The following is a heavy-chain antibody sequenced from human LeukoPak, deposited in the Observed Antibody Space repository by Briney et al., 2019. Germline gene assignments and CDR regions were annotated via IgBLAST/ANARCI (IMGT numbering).Heavy chain of an antibody. CDR2: IIPIFGTS. D-gene: IGHD2-2*01. Sequence: SVRISCKPSGATFTSYAISWVPQAPGQRLKWMRGIIPIFGTSKYAQKFQGRVTITADESTSKAYMELSSLRSEDTAVYYCARGGGYCSSTSCYAFDYWGRGTLVTVSS. J-gene: IGHJ4*02. CDR1: GATFTSYA. CDR3: ARGGGYCSSTSCYAFDY. V-gene: IGHV1-69*01.